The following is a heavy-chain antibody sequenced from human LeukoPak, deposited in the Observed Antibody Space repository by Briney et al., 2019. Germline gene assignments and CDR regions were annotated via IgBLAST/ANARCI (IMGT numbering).Heavy chain of an antibody. CDR2: ISSSSSYI. J-gene: IGHJ4*02. Sequence: GGSLRLSCAASGFTFSSYSMNWVRQAPGKGLEWVSSISSSSSYIYYADSMKGRFTISRDDAKKSLYLQMNSLRAEDTAMYYCARGSTSSDYWGQGTLVTVSS. V-gene: IGHV3-21*01. CDR1: GFTFSSYS. CDR3: ARGSTSSDY. D-gene: IGHD2-2*01.